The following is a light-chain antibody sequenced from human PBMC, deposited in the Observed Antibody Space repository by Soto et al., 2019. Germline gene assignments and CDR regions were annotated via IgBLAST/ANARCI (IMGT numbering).Light chain of an antibody. CDR3: QQSYNWPRT. CDR1: QGVGMN. V-gene: IGKV3-15*01. Sequence: EVVMTQSPATLSVSPGEKVTLSCGASQGVGMNLVWFQQKPGQAPRLLIYGASTRATGIPVMFSGSGSGTEFTLTISSLQSEDSAVYYCQQSYNWPRTFGQGTRVEI. CDR2: GAS. J-gene: IGKJ1*01.